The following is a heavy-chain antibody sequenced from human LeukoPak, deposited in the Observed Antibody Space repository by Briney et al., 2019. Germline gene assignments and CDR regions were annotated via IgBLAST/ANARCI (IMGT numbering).Heavy chain of an antibody. CDR3: ARDLVVPAAIDRGKNWFDP. CDR1: GGSISSYY. CDR2: IYTSGST. V-gene: IGHV4-4*07. D-gene: IGHD2-2*01. Sequence: SETLSLTCTVSGGSISSYYWSWIRQPAGKGLEWIGRIYTSGSTNYNPSLKSRVTMSVDTSKNQFSLKLSSVTAADTAVYYCARDLVVPAAIDRGKNWFDPWGQGTLVTVSS. J-gene: IGHJ5*02.